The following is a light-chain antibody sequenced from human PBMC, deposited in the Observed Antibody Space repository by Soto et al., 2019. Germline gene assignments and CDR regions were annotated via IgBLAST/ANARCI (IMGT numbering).Light chain of an antibody. Sequence: DIQMTQSPSSLSASVGDRLTIICEASQDINNYLNWYQQKPGKAPKLLINDASNLAAGVPSRVSGSGSGTDVTFTISSLQPEDCATYDCQQHDSLPLTFGGGTKVDIK. J-gene: IGKJ4*01. V-gene: IGKV1-33*01. CDR2: DAS. CDR3: QQHDSLPLT. CDR1: QDINNY.